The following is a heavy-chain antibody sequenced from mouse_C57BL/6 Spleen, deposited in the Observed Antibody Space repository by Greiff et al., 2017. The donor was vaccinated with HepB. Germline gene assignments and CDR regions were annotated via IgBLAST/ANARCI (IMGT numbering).Heavy chain of an antibody. CDR3: ARYAGYYYGSEDY. D-gene: IGHD1-1*01. CDR1: GYAFSSSW. V-gene: IGHV1-82*01. CDR2: IYPGDGDT. J-gene: IGHJ2*01. Sequence: VQLQQSGPELVKPGASVKISCKASGYAFSSSWMNWVKQRPGKGLEWIGRIYPGDGDTNYNGKFKGKATLTADKSSSTAYMQLSSLTSEDSAVYFCARYAGYYYGSEDYWGQGTTLTVSS.